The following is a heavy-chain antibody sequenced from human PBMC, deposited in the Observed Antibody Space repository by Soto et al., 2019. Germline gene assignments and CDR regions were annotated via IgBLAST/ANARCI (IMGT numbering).Heavy chain of an antibody. D-gene: IGHD3-10*01. CDR1: GGSISSGGYY. V-gene: IGHV4-31*03. CDR2: IYYSGST. CDR3: ARRGPGSYSDY. Sequence: SETLSLTCTVSGGSISSGGYYWSWIRQHPGKGLEWIGYIYYSGSTYYNPSLKSRVTISVDTSKNQFSLKLSSVTAADTAVYYCARRGPGSYSDYWGQGTLVTVSS. J-gene: IGHJ4*02.